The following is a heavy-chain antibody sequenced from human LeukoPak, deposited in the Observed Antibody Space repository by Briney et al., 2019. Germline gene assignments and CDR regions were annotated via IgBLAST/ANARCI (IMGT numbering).Heavy chain of an antibody. J-gene: IGHJ4*02. CDR1: GYTFTSYG. D-gene: IGHD3-10*01. CDR2: ISANDGNT. V-gene: IGHV1-18*01. CDR3: ARESHVTREDY. Sequence: ASVKVSCKASGYTFTSYGISWVRQAPGQGLEWMGWISANDGNTDYPQKLQGRVTMTTDTSTSTAYMELRGLRSDDTAVYYCARESHVTREDYWGQGTLVTVSP.